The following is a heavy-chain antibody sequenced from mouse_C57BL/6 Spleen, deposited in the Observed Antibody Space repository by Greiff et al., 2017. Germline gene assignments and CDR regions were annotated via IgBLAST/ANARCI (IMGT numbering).Heavy chain of an antibody. CDR3: ARGHYDYFDY. V-gene: IGHV5-17*01. CDR1: GFTFSDYG. CDR2: ISSGSSTI. D-gene: IGHD2-4*01. J-gene: IGHJ2*01. Sequence: EVQRVESGGGLVKPGGSLKLSCAASGFTFSDYGMHWVRQAPEKGLEWVAYISSGSSTIYYADTVKGRFPISRDNAKNTLFLQMTSLRSEDTAMYYCARGHYDYFDYWGQGTTLTVSS.